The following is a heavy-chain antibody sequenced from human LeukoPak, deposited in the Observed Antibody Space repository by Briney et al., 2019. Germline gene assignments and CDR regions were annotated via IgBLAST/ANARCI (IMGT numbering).Heavy chain of an antibody. CDR2: ISGSGDST. J-gene: IGHJ5*02. CDR3: AKDRYSSTRSYWFDP. V-gene: IGHV3-23*01. D-gene: IGHD6-13*01. CDR1: GFTFSTYG. Sequence: PGGSLRLSCAASGFTFSTYGMSWVRQAPGKGLEWVSGISGSGDSTYYADSVKGRFTISRDNSKNTLYLHKNSLRAEDTAVYYCAKDRYSSTRSYWFDPWGQGTLVTVSA.